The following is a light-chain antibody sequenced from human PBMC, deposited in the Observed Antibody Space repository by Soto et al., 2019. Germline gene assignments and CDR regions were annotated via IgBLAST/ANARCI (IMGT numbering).Light chain of an antibody. CDR1: SGHSSYA. J-gene: IGLJ2*01. Sequence: QLVLTQSPSASASLGASVKLTCTLSSGHSSYAIAWHQQQPEKGPRYLMKLNSDGSHSKGDGIPDRFSGSSSGAERYLTISSLQSEDEADYYCQTWGMGIRFGGGTKLTVL. V-gene: IGLV4-69*01. CDR3: QTWGMGIR. CDR2: LNSDGSH.